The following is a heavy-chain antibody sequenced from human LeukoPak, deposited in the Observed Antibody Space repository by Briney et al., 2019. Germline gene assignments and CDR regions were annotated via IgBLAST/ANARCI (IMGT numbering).Heavy chain of an antibody. J-gene: IGHJ4*02. D-gene: IGHD6-19*01. V-gene: IGHV3-11*04. CDR2: ISSSGSTI. CDR1: GFTFSDYY. Sequence: PGGSLRLSCAACGFTFSDYYMSWIRQAPGKGLEWVSYISSSGSTIYYADSVKGRFTISRDNAKNSLYLQMNSLRAEDTAVYYCARELRAVAAIFDYWGQGTLVTVSS. CDR3: ARELRAVAAIFDY.